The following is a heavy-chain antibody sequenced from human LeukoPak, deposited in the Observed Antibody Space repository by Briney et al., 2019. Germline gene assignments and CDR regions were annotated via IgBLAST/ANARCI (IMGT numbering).Heavy chain of an antibody. J-gene: IGHJ6*02. Sequence: PSETLSLTCTVSGGSISSSSYYWGWIRQPPGKGLEWVGSIYYSRSTYYNPSLKSRVTISVDTSKNQFSLKLSSVTAADTAVYYCARALRYFDWLGWFYYYYGMDVWGQGTTVTVSS. CDR1: GGSISSSSYY. D-gene: IGHD3-9*01. V-gene: IGHV4-39*07. CDR2: IYYSRST. CDR3: ARALRYFDWLGWFYYYYGMDV.